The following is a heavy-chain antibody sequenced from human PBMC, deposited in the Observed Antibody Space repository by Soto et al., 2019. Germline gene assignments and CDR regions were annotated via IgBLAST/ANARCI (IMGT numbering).Heavy chain of an antibody. Sequence: QVQLVESGGGVVQPGRSLRLSCAASGFTFSSYGMHWVRQAPGKGLEWVAVISYDGSNKYYADSVKGRFTISRDNSKNTLYLQMNSLRAEDTAVYYCARLIGASYDPNYYYGMDVWGQGTTVTVSS. CDR2: ISYDGSNK. CDR3: ARLIGASYDPNYYYGMDV. D-gene: IGHD5-18*01. V-gene: IGHV3-30*03. J-gene: IGHJ6*02. CDR1: GFTFSSYG.